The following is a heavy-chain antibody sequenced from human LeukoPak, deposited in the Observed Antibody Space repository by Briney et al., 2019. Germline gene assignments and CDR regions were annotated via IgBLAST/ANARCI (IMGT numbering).Heavy chain of an antibody. Sequence: ASVKVSCKASGYTFTSYGISWVRQAPGQGLEWMGWISSYNGNTTYAQKLQGRVTMTTDTSTSAAYMELRSLRSDDTAVYYCARHTLYGSGSYYVYYFDYWGQGTLVTVSS. J-gene: IGHJ4*02. CDR1: GYTFTSYG. V-gene: IGHV1-18*01. D-gene: IGHD3-10*01. CDR2: ISSYNGNT. CDR3: ARHTLYGSGSYYVYYFDY.